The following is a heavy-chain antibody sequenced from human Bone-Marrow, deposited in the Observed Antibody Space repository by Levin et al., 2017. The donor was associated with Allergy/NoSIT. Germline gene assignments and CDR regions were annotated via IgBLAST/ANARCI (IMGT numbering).Heavy chain of an antibody. D-gene: IGHD3-16*01. Sequence: GESLKISCAASGFTFSDYWMTWVRQAPGKGLEWVANIKEDGSEKNYVDSVKGRFNISRDNTKNSLSLQMNSLRVEDTALYYCARTSGKWGEDYWGQGTLVTVSS. CDR1: GFTFSDYW. J-gene: IGHJ4*02. CDR3: ARTSGKWGEDY. CDR2: IKEDGSEK. V-gene: IGHV3-7*01.